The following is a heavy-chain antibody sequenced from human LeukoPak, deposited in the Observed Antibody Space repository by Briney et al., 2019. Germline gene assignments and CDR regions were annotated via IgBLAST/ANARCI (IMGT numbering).Heavy chain of an antibody. CDR1: GGSISSYY. V-gene: IGHV4-59*01. CDR2: IYYSGST. CDR3: ARASPIFGVVPLDY. D-gene: IGHD3-3*01. Sequence: SETLSLTCSVSGGSISSYYWNWVRQPPGKGLEWIGYIYYSGSTNYNPSLKGRVTISVDTSKHQFSLKLNSVTAADTAMYYCARASPIFGVVPLDYWGQGTLVTVSS. J-gene: IGHJ4*02.